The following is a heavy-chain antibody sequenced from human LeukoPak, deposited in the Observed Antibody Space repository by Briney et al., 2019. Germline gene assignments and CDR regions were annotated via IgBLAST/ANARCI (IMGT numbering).Heavy chain of an antibody. J-gene: IGHJ4*02. CDR1: GGSISSYY. CDR3: ARHDGVVVINFDY. Sequence: SETLSLTCTVSGGSISSYYWSWIRQPPGKGLEWIGYIYYSGSTNCNPSLKSRVTISVDTSKNQFSLKLSSVTAADTAVYYCARHDGVVVINFDYWGQGTLVTVSS. V-gene: IGHV4-59*08. D-gene: IGHD3-22*01. CDR2: IYYSGST.